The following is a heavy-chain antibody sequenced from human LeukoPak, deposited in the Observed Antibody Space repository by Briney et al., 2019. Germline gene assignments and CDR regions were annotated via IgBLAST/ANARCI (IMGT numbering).Heavy chain of an antibody. Sequence: PGGSLRFSCAASGFTFISYAMTWVRQAPGKGLEWVSAISAGGGTILYADSVKGRFTISRDNSKNTLYLQMNSLRAEDTAVYYCANLGNWNDVRDYWGQGTLVTVSS. CDR2: ISAGGGTI. V-gene: IGHV3-23*01. CDR1: GFTFISYA. J-gene: IGHJ4*02. D-gene: IGHD1-20*01. CDR3: ANLGNWNDVRDY.